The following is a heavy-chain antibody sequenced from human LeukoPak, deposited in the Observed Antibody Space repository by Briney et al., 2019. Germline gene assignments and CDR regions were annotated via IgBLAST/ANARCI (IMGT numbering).Heavy chain of an antibody. V-gene: IGHV1-69*13. CDR3: ATYSGSYYGGGY. J-gene: IGHJ4*02. D-gene: IGHD1-26*01. Sequence: ASVKVSCKASGYTFTSYAMNWVRQAPGQGLEWMGGIIPIFGTANYAQKFQGRVTITADESTSTAYMELSSLRSEDTAVYYCATYSGSYYGGGYWGQGTLVTVSS. CDR2: IIPIFGTA. CDR1: GYTFTSYA.